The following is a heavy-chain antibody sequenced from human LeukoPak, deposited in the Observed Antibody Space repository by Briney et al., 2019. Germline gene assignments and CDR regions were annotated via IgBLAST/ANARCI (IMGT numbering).Heavy chain of an antibody. Sequence: PGRSLTLSCAASGFTFSGSAMHWVRQASGKGLEWVGRIRSKANSYATAYAASVKGRFTIYRDDSKKTAYLQMNSLKIEDTAIYYCAKDSTLGGYDTYIDHWGQGTQVTVSS. CDR3: AKDSTLGGYDTYIDH. D-gene: IGHD5-12*01. CDR1: GFTFSGSA. CDR2: IRSKANSYAT. V-gene: IGHV3-73*01. J-gene: IGHJ4*01.